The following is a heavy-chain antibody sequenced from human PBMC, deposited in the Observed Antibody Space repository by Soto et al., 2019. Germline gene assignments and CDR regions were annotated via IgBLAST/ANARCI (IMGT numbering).Heavy chain of an antibody. CDR1: GFTFSSYS. CDR3: ARVSSGYRITPSDY. J-gene: IGHJ4*02. D-gene: IGHD5-12*01. V-gene: IGHV3-48*01. Sequence: GGSLRLSCAASGFTFSSYSMNWVRQAPGKGLEWVSYISSSSSTIYYADSVKGRFTISRDNAKNSLYLQMNSLRAEDTAVYYCARVSSGYRITPSDYWGQGTLVTVSS. CDR2: ISSSSSTI.